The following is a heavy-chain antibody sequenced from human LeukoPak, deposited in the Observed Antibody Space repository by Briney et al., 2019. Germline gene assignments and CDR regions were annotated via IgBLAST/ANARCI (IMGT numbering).Heavy chain of an antibody. CDR2: INYSGST. CDR1: GASISSSSYY. D-gene: IGHD3-10*01. CDR3: ARESAYGSGSYRAYYMDA. V-gene: IGHV4-39*07. J-gene: IGHJ6*03. Sequence: SETLSLTCTVSGASISSSSYYWGWIRQPPGKGLEWIATINYSGSTYYNTSLKSRVTISVDTSKNQFSLKLSSVTAADTAVYYCARESAYGSGSYRAYYMDAWGKGTTVTVSS.